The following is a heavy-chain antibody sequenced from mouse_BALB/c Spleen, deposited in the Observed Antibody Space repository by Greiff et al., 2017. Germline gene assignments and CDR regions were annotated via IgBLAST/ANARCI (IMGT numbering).Heavy chain of an antibody. Sequence: VQLQQSGPELVKPGASVKIPCKASGYTFTDYNMDWVKQSHGKSLEWIGDINPNNGGTIYNQKFKGKATLTVDKSSSTAYMELRSLTSEDTAVYYCARRLWFPYYAMDYWGQGTSVTVSS. CDR2: INPNNGGT. D-gene: IGHD2-2*01. CDR1: GYTFTDYN. CDR3: ARRLWFPYYAMDY. J-gene: IGHJ4*01. V-gene: IGHV1-18*01.